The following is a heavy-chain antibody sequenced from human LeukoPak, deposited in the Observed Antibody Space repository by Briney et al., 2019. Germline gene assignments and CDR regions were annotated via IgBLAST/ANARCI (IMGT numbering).Heavy chain of an antibody. J-gene: IGHJ5*02. CDR1: GGSISSYY. D-gene: IGHD3-22*01. CDR3: ARGRKSSRTSYYYDSSGQGGWFDP. Sequence: SETLSLTCTVSGGSISSYYWSWIRQPPGKGLEWIGEINHSGSTNYNPSLKSRVTISVDTSKNQFSLKLSSVTAADTAVYYCARGRKSSRTSYYYDSSGQGGWFDPWGQGTLVTVSS. CDR2: INHSGST. V-gene: IGHV4-34*01.